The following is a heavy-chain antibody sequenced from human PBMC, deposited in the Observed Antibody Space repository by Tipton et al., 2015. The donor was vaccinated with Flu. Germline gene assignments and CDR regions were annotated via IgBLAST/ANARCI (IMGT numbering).Heavy chain of an antibody. Sequence: GSLRLSCAASGFTFSSHTMNWVRQAPGRGLEWISYISGDLREIYYADSVRGRFTISRDNGKNSLYLEMNSLRDEDTAVYYCARKFYGAGKYFLDYWGQGTLVTVSS. D-gene: IGHD3-10*01. J-gene: IGHJ4*02. CDR3: ARKFYGAGKYFLDY. CDR1: GFTFSSHT. V-gene: IGHV3-48*02. CDR2: ISGDLREI.